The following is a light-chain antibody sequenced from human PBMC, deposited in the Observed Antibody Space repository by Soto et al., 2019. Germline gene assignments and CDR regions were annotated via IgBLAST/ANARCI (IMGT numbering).Light chain of an antibody. CDR1: QSISNN. J-gene: IGKJ4*01. CDR2: GAS. V-gene: IGKV3-15*01. CDR3: QQYNNWPLT. Sequence: EIVMTQSPATLSVSPGERATLSCRASQSISNNLAWYQQEPGQAPGFLIFGASTRATGIPARFSGSGSGTEFTLTISSLQSEDFAVYFCQQYNNWPLTFGGGTKVDIK.